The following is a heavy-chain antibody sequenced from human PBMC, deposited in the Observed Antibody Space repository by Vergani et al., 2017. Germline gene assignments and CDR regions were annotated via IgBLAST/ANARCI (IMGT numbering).Heavy chain of an antibody. CDR1: GGSISSSSYY. CDR2: IYYSGST. CDR3: ARVDCGYDYGRYYYYGMDV. D-gene: IGHD5-12*01. V-gene: IGHV4-39*07. J-gene: IGHJ6*02. Sequence: QLQLPESGPGLVKPSETLSLTCTVSGGSISSSSYYWGWIRQPPGKGLEWIGSIYYSGSTYYNPSLKSRVTISVDTSKSQFSLKLSAVTAADTAVYYCARVDCGYDYGRYYYYGMDVWGQGTTVTVSS.